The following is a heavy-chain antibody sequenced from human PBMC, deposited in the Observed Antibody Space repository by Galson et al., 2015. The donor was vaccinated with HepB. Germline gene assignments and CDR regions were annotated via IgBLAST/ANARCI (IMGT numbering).Heavy chain of an antibody. D-gene: IGHD4-23*01. V-gene: IGHV3-7*01. CDR2: IAPDGSEV. J-gene: IGHJ2*01. CDR1: GFSFGTSW. Sequence: SLRLSCAASGFSFGTSWMTWFRRAPGKGLEWVANIAPDGSEVFYVHSVKGRFIISRDNARNSLYLQVHSLRADDTAEYYCARVLTHWYCDLWGRGTLVTVSP. CDR3: ARVLTHWYCDL.